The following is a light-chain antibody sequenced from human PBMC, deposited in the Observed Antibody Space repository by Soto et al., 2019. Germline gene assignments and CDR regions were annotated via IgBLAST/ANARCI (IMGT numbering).Light chain of an antibody. Sequence: QSVLTQPPSASGTPGQRVTISCSGSSSNIGINTVNWYQQLPGTAPKLLIYSNNQRPSGVPDRFSGSKSGTSASLAISGLQSEEEADYYCAAWDDSLIGYVFGAGTKVTVL. V-gene: IGLV1-44*01. CDR3: AAWDDSLIGYV. CDR1: SSNIGINT. J-gene: IGLJ1*01. CDR2: SNN.